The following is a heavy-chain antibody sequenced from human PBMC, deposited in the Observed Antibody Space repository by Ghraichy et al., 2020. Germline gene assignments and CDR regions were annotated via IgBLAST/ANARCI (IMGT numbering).Heavy chain of an antibody. V-gene: IGHV3-48*04. Sequence: GSLRLSCAASGFTFSSYSMNWVRQAPGKGLEWVSYISSSSSTIYYADSVKGRFTISRDNAKNSLYLQMNSLRAEDTAVYYCARGETYYYDSSGYYYGDYWGQGTLVTVSS. CDR1: GFTFSSYS. D-gene: IGHD3-22*01. CDR2: ISSSSSTI. CDR3: ARGETYYYDSSGYYYGDY. J-gene: IGHJ4*02.